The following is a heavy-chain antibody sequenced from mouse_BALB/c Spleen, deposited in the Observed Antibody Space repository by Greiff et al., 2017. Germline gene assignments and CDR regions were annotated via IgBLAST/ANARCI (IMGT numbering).Heavy chain of an antibody. CDR1: GYTFTSYW. Sequence: QVQLQQPGAELVKPGASVKMSCKASGYTFTSYWINWVKQRPGQGLEWIGDIYPGRGITNYNEKFKDKATLTADKSSSTAYMQLSSLTSEDSAVYYCARVFYYDYDGYAMDYWGQGTSVTVSS. CDR3: ARVFYYDYDGYAMDY. D-gene: IGHD2-4*01. CDR2: IYPGRGIT. J-gene: IGHJ4*01. V-gene: IGHV1-55*01.